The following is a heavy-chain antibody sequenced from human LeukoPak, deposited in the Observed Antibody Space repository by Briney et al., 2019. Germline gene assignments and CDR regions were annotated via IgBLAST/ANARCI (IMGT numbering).Heavy chain of an antibody. CDR1: GRXISSDY. J-gene: IGHJ3*02. CDR2: IHTSGST. CDR3: ARDHDGEDYSNSFDI. D-gene: IGHD4-11*01. Sequence: SQTLSLTCTVSGRXISSDYWNWIRRPAGKALESIGGIHTSGSTNYNPSLTSRVTMSVDRYKNQVSLKLSSVTAADTAVYYCARDHDGEDYSNSFDIWGQGTMVSVSS. V-gene: IGHV4-4*07.